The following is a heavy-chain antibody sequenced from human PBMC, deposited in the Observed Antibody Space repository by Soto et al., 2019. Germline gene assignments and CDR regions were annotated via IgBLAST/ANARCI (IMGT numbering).Heavy chain of an antibody. J-gene: IGHJ6*02. Sequence: GASVKVSWKASGYTFYGHSISWVRQAPGQGLEWMGRINADYGNTQYAQKFRGRVTMTTDTSTTTVYMELTNLRSDDTAVYYCARCIQGDYYYGMDVWG. CDR1: GYTFYGHS. CDR2: INADYGNT. CDR3: ARCIQGDYYYGMDV. D-gene: IGHD5-18*01. V-gene: IGHV1-18*01.